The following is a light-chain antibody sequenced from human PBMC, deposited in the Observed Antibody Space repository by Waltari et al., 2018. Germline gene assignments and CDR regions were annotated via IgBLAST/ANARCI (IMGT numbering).Light chain of an antibody. CDR3: AAWDDSLNGRV. CDR2: SDN. Sequence: QSVLTQPPSASGTPGQRVTISCSGSSSNIGSNTVNWYQPLPGPAPKLLIYSDNQRPSGVPDRFSGSKSGTSASLAISGLQSEDEADYYCAAWDDSLNGRVFGGGTKLTVL. CDR1: SSNIGSNT. J-gene: IGLJ3*02. V-gene: IGLV1-44*01.